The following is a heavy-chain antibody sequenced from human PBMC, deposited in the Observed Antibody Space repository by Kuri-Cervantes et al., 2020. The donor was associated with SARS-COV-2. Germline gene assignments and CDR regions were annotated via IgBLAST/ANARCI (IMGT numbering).Heavy chain of an antibody. D-gene: IGHD3-16*01. CDR2: TSYDGSNK. V-gene: IGHV3-30-3*01. CDR1: GFTFSSYA. J-gene: IGHJ1*01. CDR3: AKVGGHREYFQN. Sequence: GESLKISCAASGFTFSSYAMHWVRQAPGKGLEWVAVTSYDGSNKYYADSVKGRFTISRDNSKNTLYLQMNSLRAEDTAVYYCAKVGGHREYFQNWGQGTLVTVSS.